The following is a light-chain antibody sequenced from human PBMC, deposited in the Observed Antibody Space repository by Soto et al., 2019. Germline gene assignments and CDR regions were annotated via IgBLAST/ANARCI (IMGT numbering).Light chain of an antibody. V-gene: IGLV2-14*01. Sequence: QSALTQPASVSASPGQSITISCTGTSSDVGNSDFVSWYQQHPGNAPKLIIFELNNRPSGVSKRFSGSKSGNTASLTISGLQVEDEADYFCASYTTNSLWVFGGGTKLTVL. CDR3: ASYTTNSLWV. CDR2: ELN. CDR1: SSDVGNSDF. J-gene: IGLJ3*02.